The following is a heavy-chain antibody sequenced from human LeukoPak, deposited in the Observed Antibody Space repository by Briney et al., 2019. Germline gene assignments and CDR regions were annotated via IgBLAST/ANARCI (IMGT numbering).Heavy chain of an antibody. Sequence: PSETLSLTCAVYGGSFSGYYWSWIRQPPGKGLEWIGEINHSGSTNYNPSLKSRVTISVDTSKNQFSPNLSSVTAADTAVYYCARLFWGCSSTSCGDYWGQGTLVTVSS. CDR3: ARLFWGCSSTSCGDY. D-gene: IGHD2-2*01. CDR1: GGSFSGYY. V-gene: IGHV4-34*01. J-gene: IGHJ4*02. CDR2: INHSGST.